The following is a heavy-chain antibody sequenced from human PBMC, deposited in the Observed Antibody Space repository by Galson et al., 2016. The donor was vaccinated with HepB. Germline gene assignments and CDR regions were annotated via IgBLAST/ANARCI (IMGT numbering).Heavy chain of an antibody. D-gene: IGHD5-12*01. CDR1: GLSLSTDGVV. V-gene: IGHV2-5*01. J-gene: IGHJ2*01. CDR2: IYWNDDK. Sequence: PALVKPTQALTLTCTLSGLSLSTDGVVVGWIRQPPGKALEWLALIYWNDDKRYSPSLKSRLTITRDTPKNQVVLTVTNMDPVDTATYYCAQAYWWATGQSYNAYDFDSGWYFDLWGRGTLVTVSS. CDR3: AQAYWWATGQSYNAYDFDSGWYFDL.